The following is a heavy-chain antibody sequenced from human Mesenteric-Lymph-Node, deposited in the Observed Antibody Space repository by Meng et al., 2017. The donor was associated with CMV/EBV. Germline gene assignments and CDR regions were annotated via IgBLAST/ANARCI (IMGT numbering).Heavy chain of an antibody. V-gene: IGHV3-48*04. D-gene: IGHD4-11*01. CDR3: ASTKQTTYSNAGYYYGMDV. J-gene: IGHJ6*02. Sequence: GESLKISCAGSGFTFSSYSMNWVRQSPGKGLEWVSYISGSNSAIYYAHSVKGRFTISRDNAKNSLYLQMNSLRAEDTAVYYCASTKQTTYSNAGYYYGMDVWGQGTTVTVSS. CDR1: GFTFSSYS. CDR2: ISGSNSAI.